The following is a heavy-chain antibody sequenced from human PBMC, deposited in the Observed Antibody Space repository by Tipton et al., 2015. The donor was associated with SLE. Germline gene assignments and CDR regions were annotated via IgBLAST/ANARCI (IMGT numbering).Heavy chain of an antibody. V-gene: IGHV4-4*07. J-gene: IGHJ4*02. CDR3: AREEGIAAAEGNFDY. CDR1: GGSIFNYY. CDR2: IYTSGST. D-gene: IGHD6-13*01. Sequence: TLSLTCTVSGGSIFNYYWSWIRQPAGKGLEWIGRIYTSGSTNYNPSLKTRVTMSVDTSKNQFSLKLSSVTAAGTAVYYCAREEGIAAAEGNFDYWGQGTLVTVSS.